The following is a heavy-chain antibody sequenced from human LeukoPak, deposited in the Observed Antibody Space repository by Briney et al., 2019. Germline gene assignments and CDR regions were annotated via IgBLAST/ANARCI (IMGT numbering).Heavy chain of an antibody. J-gene: IGHJ4*02. CDR2: INPNSGGT. V-gene: IGHV1-2*02. Sequence: GAPVKVSCKASGYTFTGYYMHWVRQAPGQGLEWMGWINPNSGGTNYAQKFQGRVTMTRDTSISTAYMELSRLRSDDTAVYYCARRGVQGQWYYYDSSGCYSPHFDYWGQGTLVTVSS. D-gene: IGHD3-22*01. CDR1: GYTFTGYY. CDR3: ARRGVQGQWYYYDSSGCYSPHFDY.